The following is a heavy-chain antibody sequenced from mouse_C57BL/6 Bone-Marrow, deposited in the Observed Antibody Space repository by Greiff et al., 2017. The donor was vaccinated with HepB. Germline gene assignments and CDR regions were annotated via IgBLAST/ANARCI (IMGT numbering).Heavy chain of an antibody. D-gene: IGHD1-1*01. Sequence: EVNVVESGGGLVQPGGSLSLSCAASGFTFTDYYMSWVRQPPGKALEWLGFIRNKANGYTTEYSASVKGRFTISRDNSQSILYLQMNALRAEDSATYDCARYNPSYGSRFDYWGQGTTLTVSS. CDR2: IRNKANGYTT. CDR3: ARYNPSYGSRFDY. V-gene: IGHV7-3*01. CDR1: GFTFTDYY. J-gene: IGHJ2*01.